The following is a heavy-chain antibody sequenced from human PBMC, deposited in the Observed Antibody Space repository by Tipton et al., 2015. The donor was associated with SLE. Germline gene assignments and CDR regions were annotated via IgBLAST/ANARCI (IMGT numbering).Heavy chain of an antibody. J-gene: IGHJ6*03. CDR2: IYYSGST. D-gene: IGHD7-27*01. V-gene: IGHV4-59*11. CDR3: ARDLGYYMDV. Sequence: LRLSCTVSGGSISSHYWSWIRQPPGKGLEWIGYIYYSGSTNYNPSLKSRVTISVDTSKNRFSLKLSSVTAADTAVYYCARDLGYYMDVWGKGTTVTVSS. CDR1: GGSISSHY.